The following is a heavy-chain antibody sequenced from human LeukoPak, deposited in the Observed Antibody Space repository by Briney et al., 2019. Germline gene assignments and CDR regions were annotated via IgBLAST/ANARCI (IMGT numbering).Heavy chain of an antibody. CDR3: ARSPQWLVHGAFDI. V-gene: IGHV5-51*01. D-gene: IGHD6-19*01. CDR2: IYPGDSDT. Sequence: GESLKISCKGSGYSFTSYWIGWVRQMPGKGLEGMGIIYPGDSDTRYSPSFQGQVTISADESISTAYLQWSSLKASDTAMYYCARSPQWLVHGAFDIWGQGTMVTVSS. J-gene: IGHJ3*02. CDR1: GYSFTSYW.